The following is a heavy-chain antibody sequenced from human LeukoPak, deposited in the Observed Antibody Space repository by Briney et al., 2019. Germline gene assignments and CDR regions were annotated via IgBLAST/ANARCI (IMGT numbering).Heavy chain of an antibody. Sequence: SETLSLTCTVSGGSISSYYWSWIRQPPGKGLEWIGYIYYSGSTNYNPSLKSRVTISVDTSKNQFSLKLSSVTAADTAVYYCAKDPRPYTAMVRGPFDYWGQGTLVTVSS. CDR2: IYYSGST. J-gene: IGHJ4*02. CDR1: GGSISSYY. D-gene: IGHD5-18*01. CDR3: AKDPRPYTAMVRGPFDY. V-gene: IGHV4-59*01.